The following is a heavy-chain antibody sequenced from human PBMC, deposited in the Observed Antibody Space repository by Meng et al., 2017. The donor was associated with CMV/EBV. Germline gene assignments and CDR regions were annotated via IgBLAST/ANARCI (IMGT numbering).Heavy chain of an antibody. CDR2: IYYGGST. V-gene: IGHV4-39*01. Sequence: SETLSLTCTVSGDSISSNSYYWGWIRQPPGKGLEWIGTIYYGGSTYYNPSLQSRVTISVDTSKNQFSLKLSSVTTADTAVYYCARLQTERNYYYGMDVWGQGTTVTVSS. D-gene: IGHD1-1*01. CDR1: GDSISSNSYY. CDR3: ARLQTERNYYYGMDV. J-gene: IGHJ6*02.